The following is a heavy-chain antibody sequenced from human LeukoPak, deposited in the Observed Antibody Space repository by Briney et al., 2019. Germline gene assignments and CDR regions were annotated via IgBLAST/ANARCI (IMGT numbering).Heavy chain of an antibody. V-gene: IGHV4-59*08. CDR1: GGAISGYY. CDR2: IYYGGTT. Sequence: SETLSLPCTVSGGAISGYYWSWIRQPPGKGLEWIGYIYYGGTTNYNPSLKSRLTISVDTSKNQFSLSLSSVTAADTAVYYCARLGSSGWSQFDYWGQGTLVTVSS. J-gene: IGHJ4*02. D-gene: IGHD6-19*01. CDR3: ARLGSSGWSQFDY.